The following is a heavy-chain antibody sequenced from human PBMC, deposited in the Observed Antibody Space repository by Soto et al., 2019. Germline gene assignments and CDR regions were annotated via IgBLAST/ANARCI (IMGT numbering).Heavy chain of an antibody. CDR1: GGSISSGGYY. CDR3: ARGGYSYGPGPDY. Sequence: PSETLSLTCTVSGGSISSGGYYWSWIRQHPGKGLEWIGYIYYSGSTYYNPSLKSRVTISVDTSKNQFSLKLSSVTAADTAVYYCARGGYSYGPGPDYWGQGTLVTVSS. V-gene: IGHV4-31*03. J-gene: IGHJ4*02. CDR2: IYYSGST. D-gene: IGHD5-18*01.